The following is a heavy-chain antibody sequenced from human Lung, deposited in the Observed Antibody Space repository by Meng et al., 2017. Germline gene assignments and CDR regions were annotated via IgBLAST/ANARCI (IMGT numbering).Heavy chain of an antibody. CDR2: ILGSGDST. CDR1: GFTFSSYA. CDR3: AKARIQLWLFDY. J-gene: IGHJ4*02. Sequence: VQVVGSGGGLVQPGGSLRLFCAASGFTFSSYALIWVRQAPGKGLEWVSGILGSGDSTFYADSVKGRFTISRDNSKNTLFLQMNSLRDEDTAVYYCAKARIQLWLFDYWGQGTLVTVSS. V-gene: IGHV3-23*04. D-gene: IGHD5-18*01.